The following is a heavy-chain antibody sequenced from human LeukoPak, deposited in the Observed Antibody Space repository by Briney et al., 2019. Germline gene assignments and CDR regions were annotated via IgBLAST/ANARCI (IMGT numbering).Heavy chain of an antibody. CDR1: GGSFSGYY. V-gene: IGHV4-31*11. CDR3: ARWWKEGATAGYFDY. CDR2: ISYSGST. Sequence: SETLSLTCAVYGGSFSGYYWSWIRQHPGKGLQWIGYISYSGSTYYNPSLKSRVTLSVDTSKNQFSLKLSSVTAADTAVYYCARWWKEGATAGYFDYWGQGTLVTVSS. D-gene: IGHD1-26*01. J-gene: IGHJ4*02.